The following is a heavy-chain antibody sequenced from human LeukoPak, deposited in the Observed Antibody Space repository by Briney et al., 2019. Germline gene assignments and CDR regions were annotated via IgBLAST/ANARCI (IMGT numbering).Heavy chain of an antibody. Sequence: GASLKVCWKASGYTFTSYYMHWVRQAPGQGLEWMGIINPSGGSTSYAQKFQGRVTMTRDMSTSTVYMELSSLRSEDTAVYYCAREQQLANDYWGQGTLVTVSS. V-gene: IGHV1-46*01. CDR3: AREQQLANDY. D-gene: IGHD6-13*01. CDR2: INPSGGST. J-gene: IGHJ4*02. CDR1: GYTFTSYY.